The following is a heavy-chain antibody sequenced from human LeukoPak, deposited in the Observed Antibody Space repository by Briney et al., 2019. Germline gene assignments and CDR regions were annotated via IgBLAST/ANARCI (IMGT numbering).Heavy chain of an antibody. Sequence: GGSLRLSCAASGFTFSSYSMNWVRQAPGKGLEWVSSISSSSSYIYYADSVKGRFTISRDNAKNSLYLQMNSLRAEDTAVYYCARGDDHGAIDAFDIWGQGTMVTVSS. CDR2: ISSSSSYI. D-gene: IGHD4-17*01. CDR3: ARGDDHGAIDAFDI. J-gene: IGHJ3*02. CDR1: GFTFSSYS. V-gene: IGHV3-21*01.